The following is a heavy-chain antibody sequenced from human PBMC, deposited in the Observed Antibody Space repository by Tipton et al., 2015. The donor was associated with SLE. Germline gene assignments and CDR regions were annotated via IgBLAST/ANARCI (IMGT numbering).Heavy chain of an antibody. CDR3: ARDWTLRGWYYVFDI. CDR2: IDPSDSYT. J-gene: IGHJ3*02. CDR1: GYSFTSYW. V-gene: IGHV5-10-1*01. Sequence: QSGAEVKKLGESLRISCKGSGYSFTSYWISWVRQMPGKGLEWMGRIDPSDSYTNYSPSFQGHVTISADKSKNQFSLKLSSVTAADTAVYYCARDWTLRGWYYVFDIWGQGTMVTVSS. D-gene: IGHD6-19*01.